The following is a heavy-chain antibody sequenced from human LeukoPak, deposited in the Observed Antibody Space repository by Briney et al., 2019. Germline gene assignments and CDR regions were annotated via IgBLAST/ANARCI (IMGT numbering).Heavy chain of an antibody. CDR3: ASGNWNDRAFDI. CDR1: GLTFSGYW. D-gene: IGHD1-20*01. V-gene: IGHV3-7*01. CDR2: TKQDGSER. J-gene: IGHJ3*02. Sequence: GGSLRLSCAASGLTFSGYWMSWVRQAPGKGLEWVANTKQDGSERYYVDSVKGRFTISRDNAKNSLYLQMNSLRAEDTAVYYCASGNWNDRAFDIWGQGTMVTVSS.